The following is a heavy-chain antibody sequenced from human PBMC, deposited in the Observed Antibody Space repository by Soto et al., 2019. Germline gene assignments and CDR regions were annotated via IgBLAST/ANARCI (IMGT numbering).Heavy chain of an antibody. Sequence: QVQLQQWGAGLLKPSETLSLTCAVYGGPFSGYYWSWIRQPPGKGLEWIGEINHSGSTNYNPSLKSRVTISVDTSKNQFSLKLSSVTAADTAVYYCARGPYYDFWSGRRGFDYWGQGTLVTVSS. D-gene: IGHD3-3*01. V-gene: IGHV4-34*01. CDR2: INHSGST. J-gene: IGHJ4*02. CDR3: ARGPYYDFWSGRRGFDY. CDR1: GGPFSGYY.